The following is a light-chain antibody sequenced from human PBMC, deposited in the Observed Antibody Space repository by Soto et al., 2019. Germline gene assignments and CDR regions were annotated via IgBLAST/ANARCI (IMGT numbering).Light chain of an antibody. CDR1: QGINTF. J-gene: IGKJ1*01. Sequence: IQLTHSPSCLSASLGDIVTITCRASQGINTFLAWYQQKAGKAPKLLIYAASTLQSGVPSRFSGSGSGTDFTLTITNLQPEDFATYYCQQSYINTAWTFGQGTKVDIK. CDR3: QQSYINTAWT. V-gene: IGKV1-9*01. CDR2: AAS.